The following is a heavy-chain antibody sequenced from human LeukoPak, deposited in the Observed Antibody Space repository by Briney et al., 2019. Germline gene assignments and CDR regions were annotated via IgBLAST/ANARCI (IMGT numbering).Heavy chain of an antibody. CDR1: GGSFSGYY. Sequence: SETLSLTCAVYGGSFSGYYWSWIRQPPGKGLGWIGEINHSGSTNYNPSLKSRVTISVDTSKNQFSLKLSSVTAADTAVYYCARGLRLVRGAHNGMDVWGKGTTVTVSS. D-gene: IGHD3-10*01. CDR3: ARGLRLVRGAHNGMDV. CDR2: INHSGST. V-gene: IGHV4-34*01. J-gene: IGHJ6*04.